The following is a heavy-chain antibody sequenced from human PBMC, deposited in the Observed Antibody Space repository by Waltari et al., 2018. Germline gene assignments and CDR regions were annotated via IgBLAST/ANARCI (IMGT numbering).Heavy chain of an antibody. V-gene: IGHV4-38-2*01. Sequence: QVQLQESGPGLVKPSETLSLTCAVSGYSISSGYYWGWIRQPPGKGLEWIGSIYHSGSTYYNPSLKSRVTISVDTSKNQFSLKLSSVTAADTAVYYCARGAARSGDGYWGQGTLVTVSS. CDR3: ARGAARSGDGY. J-gene: IGHJ4*02. D-gene: IGHD6-6*01. CDR1: GYSISSGYY. CDR2: IYHSGST.